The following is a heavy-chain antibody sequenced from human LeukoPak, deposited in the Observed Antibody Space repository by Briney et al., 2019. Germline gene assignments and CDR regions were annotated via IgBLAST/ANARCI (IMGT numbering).Heavy chain of an antibody. Sequence: PGRSLRLSCAASGFIFDDYAMHWVRQAPGKGLEGVSGISWNSGSIGYADSVKGRFTISRDNAKNSLYLQMNSLRAEDMALYYCAKDQSATVRDGAFDIWGQGTMLTVSS. CDR3: AKDQSATVRDGAFDI. CDR2: ISWNSGSI. D-gene: IGHD4-17*01. J-gene: IGHJ3*02. V-gene: IGHV3-9*03. CDR1: GFIFDDYA.